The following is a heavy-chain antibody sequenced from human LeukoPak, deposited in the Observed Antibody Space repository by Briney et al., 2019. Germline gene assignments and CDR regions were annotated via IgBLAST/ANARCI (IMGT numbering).Heavy chain of an antibody. J-gene: IGHJ4*02. CDR3: ARVGPNILRYGFDY. CDR1: RFTFSSYT. Sequence: PGGSLRLSCAASRFTFSSYTMNWVRRAPGKGLEWVSSISSSSTYIYYADSVKGRFTISRDNPKNSLYLQMNSLRAEDTAVYYCARVGPNILRYGFDYWGQGTLVTVSS. V-gene: IGHV3-21*01. CDR2: ISSSSTYI. D-gene: IGHD2/OR15-2a*01.